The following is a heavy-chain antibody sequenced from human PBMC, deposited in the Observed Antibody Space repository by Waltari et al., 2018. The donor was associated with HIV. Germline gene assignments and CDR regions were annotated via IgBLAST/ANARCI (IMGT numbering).Heavy chain of an antibody. V-gene: IGHV3-30*18. Sequence: QVQLVESGGGVVQPGRSLRLSCAASGFTFSSSGMHWLRLAPGQGLEWVAVISYDGSNKYYADAVKDRFTITRDNSKNTLYLQMHSLRADDTAVYDCAKDVSSSWYLGLYGMDVWGQGTTVTVSS. CDR2: ISYDGSNK. J-gene: IGHJ6*02. D-gene: IGHD6-13*01. CDR3: AKDVSSSWYLGLYGMDV. CDR1: GFTFSSSG.